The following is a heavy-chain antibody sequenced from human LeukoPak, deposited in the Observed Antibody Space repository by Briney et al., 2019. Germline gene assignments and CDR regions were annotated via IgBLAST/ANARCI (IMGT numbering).Heavy chain of an antibody. J-gene: IGHJ4*02. Sequence: GESLKISCKASGYTFTGYYVHWVRQAPGQGLEWMGWINPSSGGTNYAQKFQGRVTMTRDTSISTAYLELSRLRSDDTAVYYCARSYRGRRFDYWGQGTLVTVSS. CDR3: ARSYRGRRFDY. CDR2: INPSSGGT. D-gene: IGHD2-21*01. V-gene: IGHV1-2*02. CDR1: GYTFTGYY.